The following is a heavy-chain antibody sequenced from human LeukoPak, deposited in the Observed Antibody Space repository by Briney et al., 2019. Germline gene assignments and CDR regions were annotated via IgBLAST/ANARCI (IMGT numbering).Heavy chain of an antibody. V-gene: IGHV4-30-2*01. CDR3: ARDRGTVGGMDV. CDR1: GGSISSGGYS. J-gene: IGHJ6*02. CDR2: IYHSGST. Sequence: SETLSLTCAVSGGSISSGGYSWSWIRQPPGKGPEWIGYIYHSGSTYYNPSLKSRVTISVDRSKNQFSLKLSSVTAADTAVYYCARDRGTVGGMDVWGQGTTVTASS. D-gene: IGHD4-23*01.